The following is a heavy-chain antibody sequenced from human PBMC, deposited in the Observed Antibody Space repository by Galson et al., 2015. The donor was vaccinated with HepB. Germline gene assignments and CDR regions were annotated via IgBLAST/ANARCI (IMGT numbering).Heavy chain of an antibody. CDR2: ISGSGGST. CDR1: GFTFSSYA. Sequence: SLRLSCAASGFTFSSYAMSWVRQAPGKGLEWVSAISGSGGSTYYADSVKGRFTISRDNSKNTLYLQMNSLRAEDTAVYYCAKEEQQLVFDNWTPWFDPWGQGTLVTVSS. V-gene: IGHV3-23*01. D-gene: IGHD6-13*01. CDR3: AKEEQQLVFDNWTPWFDP. J-gene: IGHJ5*02.